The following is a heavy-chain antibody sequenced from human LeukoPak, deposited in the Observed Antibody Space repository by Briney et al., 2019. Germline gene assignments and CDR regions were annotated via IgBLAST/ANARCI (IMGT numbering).Heavy chain of an antibody. Sequence: SETLSLTCTVSGDSFRNHYWTWIRQPPGKTLEWIGYIYYSGSTNYNPSLKSRVTISVDTSKNQFSLKLSSVTAADTAVYYCARGGKQLANFDYWGQGTLVTVSS. V-gene: IGHV4-59*11. D-gene: IGHD6-6*01. CDR1: GDSFRNHY. J-gene: IGHJ4*02. CDR2: IYYSGST. CDR3: ARGGKQLANFDY.